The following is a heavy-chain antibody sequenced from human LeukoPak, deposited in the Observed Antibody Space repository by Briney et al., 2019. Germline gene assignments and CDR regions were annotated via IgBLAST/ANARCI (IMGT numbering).Heavy chain of an antibody. D-gene: IGHD3-22*01. CDR1: GFTFSTYW. J-gene: IGHJ4*02. V-gene: IGHV3-7*04. CDR2: IKQDGSEK. CDR3: TRDKYFDSSTYYPRFDY. Sequence: GGSLRLSCAASGFTFSTYWMSWVRQAPGKGLEWVANIKQDGSEKYYVDSVKGRFTISRDNAKTSLYLQMTSLRAEDTAVYYCTRDKYFDSSTYYPRFDYWGQGILVTVSS.